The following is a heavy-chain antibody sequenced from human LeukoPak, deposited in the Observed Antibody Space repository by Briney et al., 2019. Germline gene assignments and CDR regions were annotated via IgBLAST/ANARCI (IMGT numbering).Heavy chain of an antibody. CDR1: GSTFSHYG. Sequence: PGESLRLSCAASGSTFSHYGIHWVRQAPGKGLEWVAFIRNDGSIKYYADSVKGRFTISRDNSKNTLYPQMNSLRAEDTAVYYCAKDLEAPEFDYWGQGTLVTVSS. D-gene: IGHD1-14*01. V-gene: IGHV3-30*02. CDR3: AKDLEAPEFDY. J-gene: IGHJ4*02. CDR2: IRNDGSIK.